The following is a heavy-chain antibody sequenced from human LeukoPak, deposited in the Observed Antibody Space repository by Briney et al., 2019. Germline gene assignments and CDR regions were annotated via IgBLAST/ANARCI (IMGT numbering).Heavy chain of an antibody. CDR3: ARAVLYDYVWGSYRSVGEDYFDY. CDR2: INHSGST. CDR1: GGSFSGYY. Sequence: SETLSLTCAVYGGSFSGYYWSWIRQPPGKGLEWIGEINHSGSTNYNPSLKSRVTISVDTSKNQFSLKLSSVTAADTAVYYCARAVLYDYVWGSYRSVGEDYFDYWGQGTLVTVSS. V-gene: IGHV4-34*01. D-gene: IGHD3-16*02. J-gene: IGHJ4*02.